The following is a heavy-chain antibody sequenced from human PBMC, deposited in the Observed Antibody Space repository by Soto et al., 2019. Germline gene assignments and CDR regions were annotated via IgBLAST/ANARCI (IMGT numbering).Heavy chain of an antibody. CDR3: ARDSQESAGCSSTSCHYRDLDY. CDR2: ISYDGSNK. CDR1: GFTFSSYA. J-gene: IGHJ4*02. Sequence: GGSLRLSCAASGFTFSSYAMHWVRQAPGKGLEWVAVISYDGSNKYYADSVKGRFTISKDNSKNTLYLQMNSLRAEDTAVYYCARDSQESAGCSSTSCHYRDLDYWGQGTLVTVSS. D-gene: IGHD2-2*01. V-gene: IGHV3-30-3*01.